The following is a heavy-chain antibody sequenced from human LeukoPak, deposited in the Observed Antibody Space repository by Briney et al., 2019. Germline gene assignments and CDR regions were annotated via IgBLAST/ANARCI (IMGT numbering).Heavy chain of an antibody. CDR1: GYTFTGYY. Sequence: ASVKVSCKASGYTFTGYYMHWVRQAPGQGLEWMGWINPNSSGTNYAQKFQGRVTVTRDTSISTAYLELSRLRSDDTAVYYCARDQRYSSAWYDEGGYYFDYWGQGTPVTVSS. CDR2: INPNSSGT. J-gene: IGHJ4*02. V-gene: IGHV1-2*02. D-gene: IGHD6-19*01. CDR3: ARDQRYSSAWYDEGGYYFDY.